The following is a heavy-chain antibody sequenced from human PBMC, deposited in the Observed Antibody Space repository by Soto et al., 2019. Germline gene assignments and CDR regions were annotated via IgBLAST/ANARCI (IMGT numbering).Heavy chain of an antibody. V-gene: IGHV1-2*02. CDR3: AREGGSETLQPSYNWFDT. Sequence: ASVKVSCKASGYTFTDYHIHWVRQAPGQGLEFMGWINANNGGAGSAQQFQGRVTVTRDTSITTVYMELSNLRSDDTAVYYCAREGGSETLQPSYNWFDTWVPETLLVTVSS. CDR1: GYTFTDYH. D-gene: IGHD6-25*01. CDR2: INANNGGA. J-gene: IGHJ5*01.